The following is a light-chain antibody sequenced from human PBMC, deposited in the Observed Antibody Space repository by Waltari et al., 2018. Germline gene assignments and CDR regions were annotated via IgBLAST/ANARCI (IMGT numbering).Light chain of an antibody. Sequence: DILMTQSPSSLSASVGDRITITCRAGQSISIFLNWYHQKPGKAPKLLISDASTLQSGVPSRFSGSGSWTDFTLTIISLQPDDFGNYYCQQSYKLPPTFGLGTKVEI. J-gene: IGKJ1*01. V-gene: IGKV1-39*01. CDR3: QQSYKLPPT. CDR2: DAS. CDR1: QSISIF.